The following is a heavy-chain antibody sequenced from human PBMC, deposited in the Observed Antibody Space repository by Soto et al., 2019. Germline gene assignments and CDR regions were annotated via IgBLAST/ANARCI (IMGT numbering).Heavy chain of an antibody. V-gene: IGHV3-30*03. Sequence: GGSLRLSCAASGFTFSSYGMHWVRQAPGKGLEWVAVISYDGSNKYYADSVKGRFTISRDNSKNTLYLQMNSLRAEDTAVYYCAIDSSGYYYVGEIGYWGQGTLVTVSS. CDR2: ISYDGSNK. J-gene: IGHJ4*02. D-gene: IGHD3-22*01. CDR1: GFTFSSYG. CDR3: AIDSSGYYYVGEIGY.